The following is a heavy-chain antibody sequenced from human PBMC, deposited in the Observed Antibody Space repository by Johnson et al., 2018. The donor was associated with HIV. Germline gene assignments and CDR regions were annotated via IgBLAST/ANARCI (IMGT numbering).Heavy chain of an antibody. J-gene: IGHJ3*02. D-gene: IGHD3-16*01. CDR2: ISYDGSNK. V-gene: IGHV3-30*18. Sequence: QVQLVESGGGVVQPGGSLRLSCAASGFTFSSYAMHWVRQAPGKGLEWVAVISYDGSNKYYGDSVKGRFTISRDNSKNTLYVQMNSLRVEDTAVYYCAKMSRGRQDAFDIWGQGAMVSVSA. CDR3: AKMSRGRQDAFDI. CDR1: GFTFSSYA.